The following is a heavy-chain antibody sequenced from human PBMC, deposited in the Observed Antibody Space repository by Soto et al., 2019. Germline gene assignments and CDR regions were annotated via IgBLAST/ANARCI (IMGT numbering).Heavy chain of an antibody. J-gene: IGHJ5*02. Sequence: ASVKVSCKASGYTFTSYDINWVRQATGQGLEWMGWMNPNSGNTGYAQKFQGRVTMTRNTSISTAYMELSSLRSEDTAMYYCAARIGNIGWYWLDAWGQGTQVTVSS. D-gene: IGHD6-19*01. CDR1: GYTFTSYD. CDR3: AARIGNIGWYWLDA. CDR2: MNPNSGNT. V-gene: IGHV1-8*01.